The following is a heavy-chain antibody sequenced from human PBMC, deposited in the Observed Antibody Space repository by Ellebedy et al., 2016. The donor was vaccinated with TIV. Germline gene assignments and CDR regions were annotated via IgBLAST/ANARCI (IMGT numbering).Heavy chain of an antibody. Sequence: GESLKISCAASGFTFSDYSMNWVRQAPGKGLEWVSYISTSGSTMYYADSVKGRITTSRDNAKNSLFLQMNSLRAEDTAVYYCAKARGSSVIDYNYFGMDVWGQGTTVTVSS. J-gene: IGHJ6*02. V-gene: IGHV3-48*04. CDR3: AKARGSSVIDYNYFGMDV. D-gene: IGHD2-21*01. CDR2: ISTSGSTM. CDR1: GFTFSDYS.